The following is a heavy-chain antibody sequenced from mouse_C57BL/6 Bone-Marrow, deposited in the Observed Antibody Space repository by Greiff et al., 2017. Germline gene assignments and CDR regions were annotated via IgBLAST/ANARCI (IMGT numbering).Heavy chain of an antibody. V-gene: IGHV14-4*01. CDR1: GFNIKDDY. Sequence: VQLQQSGAELVRPGASVKLSCTASGFNIKDDYMHWVKQRPEQGLEWIGWIAPENGDTEYASKFQGKATITADTSSNTAYLQLSSLTSEDTAVYYCTLIYYDYDPAWFAYWGQGTLVTVSA. D-gene: IGHD2-4*01. CDR3: TLIYYDYDPAWFAY. J-gene: IGHJ3*01. CDR2: IAPENGDT.